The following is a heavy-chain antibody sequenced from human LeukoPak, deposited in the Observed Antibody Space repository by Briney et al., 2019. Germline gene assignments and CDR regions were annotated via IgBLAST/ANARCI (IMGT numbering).Heavy chain of an antibody. CDR1: GFTFSSYA. CDR2: ISGSGGST. J-gene: IGHJ4*02. Sequence: PGGSLRLSCAASGFTFSSYAMSWVRQAPGKGLEWDSAISGSGGSTYYADSVKGRFTISRDNSKNTLYLQMNSLRAEDTAVYYCAKVPSGYSGYDSINYFDYWGQGTLVTVSS. D-gene: IGHD5-12*01. V-gene: IGHV3-23*01. CDR3: AKVPSGYSGYDSINYFDY.